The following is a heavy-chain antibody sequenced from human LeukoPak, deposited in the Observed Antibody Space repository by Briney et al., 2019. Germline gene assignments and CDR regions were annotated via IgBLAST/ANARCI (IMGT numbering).Heavy chain of an antibody. CDR3: AKDQRGGVLRSY. D-gene: IGHD4/OR15-4a*01. CDR1: GFTFSSYA. Sequence: GGSLRLSCAASGFTFSSYALSWVRQAPGKGLEWVSAISGSGGSTYYADSVKGRFTISRDNSKNTLYLQMNSLRAEDTAVYYCAKDQRGGVLRSYWGQGTLVTVSS. J-gene: IGHJ4*02. V-gene: IGHV3-23*01. CDR2: ISGSGGST.